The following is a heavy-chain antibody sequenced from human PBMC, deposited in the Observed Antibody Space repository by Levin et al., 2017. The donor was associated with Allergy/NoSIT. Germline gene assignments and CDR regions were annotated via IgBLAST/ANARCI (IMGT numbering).Heavy chain of an antibody. V-gene: IGHV1-2*06. CDR2: INPNSGGT. D-gene: IGHD1-20*01. J-gene: IGHJ5*02. Sequence: ASVKVSCKASGYTFTGYYMHWVRQAPGQGLEWMGRINPNSGGTNYAQKFQGRVTMTRDTSISTAYMELSRLRSDDTAVYYCARARYNWNPCWFDPWGQGTLVTVSS. CDR1: GYTFTGYY. CDR3: ARARYNWNPCWFDP.